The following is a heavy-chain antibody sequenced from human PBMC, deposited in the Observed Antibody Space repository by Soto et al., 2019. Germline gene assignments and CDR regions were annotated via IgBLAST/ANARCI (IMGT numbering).Heavy chain of an antibody. CDR3: ARVGAVAGTGWFDP. CDR2: ISAYNGNT. V-gene: IGHV1-18*01. CDR1: GYTFTSYG. D-gene: IGHD6-19*01. J-gene: IGHJ5*02. Sequence: ASLKVSCKASGYTFTSYGISWVRQAPGQGLEWMGWISAYNGNTNYAQKLQGRVTMTTDTSTSTAYMELRSLRSDDTAVYYCARVGAVAGTGWFDPWGQGTLVTVSS.